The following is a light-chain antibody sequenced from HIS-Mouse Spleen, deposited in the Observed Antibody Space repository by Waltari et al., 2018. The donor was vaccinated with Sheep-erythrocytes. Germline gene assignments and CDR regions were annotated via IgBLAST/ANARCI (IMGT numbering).Light chain of an antibody. CDR2: EGS. CDR1: SSDVGSYNL. J-gene: IGLJ3*02. V-gene: IGLV2-23*01. CDR3: CSYAGSSTPWV. Sequence: QSALTQPASVSGSPGQSITISCTGTSSDVGSYNLVSWYQQHPGKAPKLMIYEGSKPASGVSNRFSGSKSGNTASLTISGLQAEDEADYYCCSYAGSSTPWVFGGGTKLTVL.